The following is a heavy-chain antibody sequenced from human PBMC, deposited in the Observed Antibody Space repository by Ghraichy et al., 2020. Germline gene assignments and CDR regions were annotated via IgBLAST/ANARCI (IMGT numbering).Heavy chain of an antibody. V-gene: IGHV3-21*01. D-gene: IGHD2-15*01. CDR1: AYAFTRDT. Sequence: GGSLRLSCAGSAYAFTRDTMTWLRQAPGMGKEWVSSISSSSSYIYYADSVKGRFTISRDNAKNSLYLQMNSLRAEDTAVYYCARPYCSGGSCYSDWYFDLWGRGTLVTVSS. J-gene: IGHJ2*01. CDR2: ISSSSSYI. CDR3: ARPYCSGGSCYSDWYFDL.